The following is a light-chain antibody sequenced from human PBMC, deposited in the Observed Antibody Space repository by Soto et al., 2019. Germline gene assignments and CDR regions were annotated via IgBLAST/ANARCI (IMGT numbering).Light chain of an antibody. CDR3: QQRSNWPPFT. Sequence: EIVLTQSPATLSLSPGERATLSCRAGQSVSNYLAWYQQKPGQAPRLLIYDASNRATGIPARFSGSGSGTDFTLTISSLEPEDFAVYYCQQRSNWPPFTFGPGTKVDIK. V-gene: IGKV3-11*01. J-gene: IGKJ3*01. CDR1: QSVSNY. CDR2: DAS.